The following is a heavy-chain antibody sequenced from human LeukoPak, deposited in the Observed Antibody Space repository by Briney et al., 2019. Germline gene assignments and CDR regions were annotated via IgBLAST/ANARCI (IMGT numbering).Heavy chain of an antibody. CDR1: GFTFSSYA. J-gene: IGHJ4*02. CDR3: AKVGRNYDYVWGSYAVDY. Sequence: GGSLRLSCAASGFTFSSYAMNWVRQAPGKGVEWVSAISGSGGSTYYADSVKSRFTISRDNSKNTLYLQMNSLRAEDTAVYYCAKVGRNYDYVWGSYAVDYWGQGTLVTVSS. D-gene: IGHD3-16*01. V-gene: IGHV3-23*01. CDR2: ISGSGGST.